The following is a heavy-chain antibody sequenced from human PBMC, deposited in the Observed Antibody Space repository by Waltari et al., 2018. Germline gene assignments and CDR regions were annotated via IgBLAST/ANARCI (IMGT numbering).Heavy chain of an antibody. Sequence: QVQLVQSGGGVVQPGTSLRLSCEASGFNFRTFTMHWARQAPGKGLEWLDLISFDGNKINYADSVRGRFTISRDNSENILYFQVNNLRAGDTAVYYCSRGRELLDWGDYWGQGTLVTVSS. J-gene: IGHJ4*02. CDR1: GFNFRTFT. D-gene: IGHD1-26*01. CDR3: SRGRELLDWGDY. CDR2: ISFDGNKI. V-gene: IGHV3-30*14.